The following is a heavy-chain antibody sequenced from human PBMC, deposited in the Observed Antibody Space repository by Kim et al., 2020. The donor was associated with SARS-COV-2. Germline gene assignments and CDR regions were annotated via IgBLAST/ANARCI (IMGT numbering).Heavy chain of an antibody. Sequence: SETLSLTCTVSGGSISSYYWSWIRQPPGKGLEWIGYIYYSGSTNYNPSLKSRVTISVDTSKNQFSLKLSSVTAADTAVYYCARALSVGRYSSWSGAYNWFDPWGQGTLVTVSS. CDR2: IYYSGST. D-gene: IGHD6-13*01. CDR1: GGSISSYY. CDR3: ARALSVGRYSSWSGAYNWFDP. V-gene: IGHV4-59*01. J-gene: IGHJ5*02.